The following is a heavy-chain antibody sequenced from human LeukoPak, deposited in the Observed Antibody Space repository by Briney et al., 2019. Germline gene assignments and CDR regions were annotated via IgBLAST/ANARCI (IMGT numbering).Heavy chain of an antibody. V-gene: IGHV4-59*12. D-gene: IGHD6-13*01. Sequence: SEALSLTCTVSGGSISSYYWSWIRQPPGKGLEWIGYIYYSGSTNYNPSLKSRVTISVDTSKNQFSLKLSSVTAADTAVYYCARDLLIAAAGPLFDPWGQGTLVTVSS. CDR1: GGSISSYY. CDR3: ARDLLIAAAGPLFDP. CDR2: IYYSGST. J-gene: IGHJ5*02.